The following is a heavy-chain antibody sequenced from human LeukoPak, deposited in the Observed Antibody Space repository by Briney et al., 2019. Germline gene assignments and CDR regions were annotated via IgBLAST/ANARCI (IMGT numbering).Heavy chain of an antibody. V-gene: IGHV3-48*01. D-gene: IGHD1-20*01. CDR3: ARVWDNWSDAGAWFDP. CDR2: ISSSSSTI. CDR1: GFTFRSYS. J-gene: IGHJ5*02. Sequence: GGSLRLSCAASGFTFRSYSMNWVRQAPGKGLEWVSYISSSSSTIYYADSVKGRFTISRDNAKNTLYLQMNSLRAEDTAVYYCARVWDNWSDAGAWFDPWGQGTLVTVSS.